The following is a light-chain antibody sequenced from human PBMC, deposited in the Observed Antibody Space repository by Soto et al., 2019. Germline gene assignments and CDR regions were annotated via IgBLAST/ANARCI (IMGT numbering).Light chain of an antibody. Sequence: EIVLTQSPGTLSLSPGERASLSCRASQSVSSSYLAWYQQKPGQAPRLLIYGASSRATAISDRFSGSGSGTDFTLTISRPEPEDFAVYYCQQYGSLPRTFGQGTKVEIK. CDR3: QQYGSLPRT. CDR2: GAS. CDR1: QSVSSSY. V-gene: IGKV3-20*01. J-gene: IGKJ1*01.